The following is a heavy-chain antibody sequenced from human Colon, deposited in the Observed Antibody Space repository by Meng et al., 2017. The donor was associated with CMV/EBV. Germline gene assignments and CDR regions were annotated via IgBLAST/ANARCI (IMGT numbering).Heavy chain of an antibody. CDR1: GFTFSSYE. V-gene: IGHV3-48*03. CDR3: ARDPSFITISGDLIYGLDV. CDR2: ISSGGHTI. J-gene: IGHJ6*02. D-gene: IGHD3-3*01. Sequence: GESLKISYVGSGFTFSSYEMNWVRQAPGKGLEWVAYISSGGHTINYADSVKGRFTISRDNAKNSLYLQMNSLRAEDTAVYYCARDPSFITISGDLIYGLDVWGQGTTVTVSS.